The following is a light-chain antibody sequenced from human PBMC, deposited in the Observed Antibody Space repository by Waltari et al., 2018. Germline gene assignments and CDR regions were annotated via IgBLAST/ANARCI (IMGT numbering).Light chain of an antibody. CDR3: SSYSTSGTWV. Sequence: QSALTQPASVSGSPGQSITISCTGTSNDVGGYNYVSWCQQHPGKAPKLMIFDVNNRPSAVSNRFSGSKAGNTASLTISGLQTEDEADYYCSSYSTSGTWVVGGGTKLAVL. CDR1: SNDVGGYNY. V-gene: IGLV2-14*03. J-gene: IGLJ3*02. CDR2: DVN.